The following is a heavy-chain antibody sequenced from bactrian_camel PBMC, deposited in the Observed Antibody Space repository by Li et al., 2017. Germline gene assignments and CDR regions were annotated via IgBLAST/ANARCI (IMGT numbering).Heavy chain of an antibody. D-gene: IGHD7*01. Sequence: VQLVESGGGSVQAGGSLRLACAIDPTVFSDNCFAWFRQMPGREREGVASISIGNGITTYADSVKGRVTISVDKNQNTMYLQMNGLKIEDTAVYYCQPAGRSYVDIACRASLGQGTQVTVS. CDR1: PTVFSDNC. CDR2: ISIGNGIT. V-gene: IGHV3S66*01. J-gene: IGHJ4*01.